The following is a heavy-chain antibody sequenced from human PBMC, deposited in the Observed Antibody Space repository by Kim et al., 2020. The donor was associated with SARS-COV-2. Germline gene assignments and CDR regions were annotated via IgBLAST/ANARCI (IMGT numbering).Heavy chain of an antibody. J-gene: IGHJ4*02. Sequence: SETLSLTCTVSGGSISSYYWSWIRQPPGKGLEWIGYIYYSGSTNYNPSLKSRVTISVDTSKNQFSLKLSSVTAADTAVYYCARVSADGRTFDYWGQGTLVTVSS. CDR1: GGSISSYY. CDR3: ARVSADGRTFDY. V-gene: IGHV4-59*13. D-gene: IGHD6-19*01. CDR2: IYYSGST.